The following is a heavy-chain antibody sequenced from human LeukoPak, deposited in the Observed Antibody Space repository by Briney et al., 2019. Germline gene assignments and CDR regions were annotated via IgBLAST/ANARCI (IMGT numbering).Heavy chain of an antibody. CDR2: INPDGSTE. CDR1: GITFRNYW. J-gene: IGHJ3*02. Sequence: PGGSLRLSCVASGITFRNYWMSWVRQAPGKGLEWVANINPDGSTENYVPSVKGRFTLSRDNARNSLSLQMNSLRAEDTAVYYCATEPGIGYAFDIWGRGTMGTVSS. V-gene: IGHV3-7*01. CDR3: ATEPGIGYAFDI. D-gene: IGHD2-15*01.